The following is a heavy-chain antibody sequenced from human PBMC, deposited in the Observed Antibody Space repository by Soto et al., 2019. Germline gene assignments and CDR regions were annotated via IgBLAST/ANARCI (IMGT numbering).Heavy chain of an antibody. CDR3: ARGGLGYCSSTSCYFGYYYYYGMDV. J-gene: IGHJ6*02. CDR2: TNHSGST. D-gene: IGHD2-2*01. CDR1: GGSFSGYY. V-gene: IGHV4-34*01. Sequence: PSETLSLTCAVYGGSFSGYYWSWIRQPPGKGLEWIGETNHSGSTNYNPSLKSRVTISVDTSKNQFSLKLSSVTAADTAVYYCARGGLGYCSSTSCYFGYYYYYGMDVWGQGTTVTVSS.